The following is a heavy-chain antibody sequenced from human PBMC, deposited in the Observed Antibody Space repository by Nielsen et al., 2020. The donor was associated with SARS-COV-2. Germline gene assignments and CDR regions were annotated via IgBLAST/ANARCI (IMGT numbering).Heavy chain of an antibody. CDR2: IWYDGSNK. D-gene: IGHD6-19*01. J-gene: IGHJ4*02. V-gene: IGHV3-33*01. CDR3: ARDYSGWVVGYFDY. CDR1: GFTFSSYG. Sequence: GESLKISCAASGFTFSSYGMHWVRQAPGKGLEWVAVIWYDGSNKYYADSVKGRFTISRDNSKNTLYLQMNSLRAEDTAVYHCARDYSGWVVGYFDYWGQGTLVTVSS.